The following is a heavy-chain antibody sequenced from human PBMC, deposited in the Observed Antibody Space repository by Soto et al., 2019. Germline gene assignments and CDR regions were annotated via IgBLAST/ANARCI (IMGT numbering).Heavy chain of an antibody. CDR2: IAYDGSNR. CDR1: GFSISRSA. V-gene: IGHV3-30*04. D-gene: IGHD1-1*01. CDR3: ARDLQAGTDNVNWFAP. J-gene: IGHJ5*02. Sequence: QVQLVESGGGVVQPGWSLRLSCAASGFSISRSAMHWVRQAPGTGLEWVAVIAYDGSNRWYADSAKGRFTISRDNSKNTVYLQMSSLRVEDTAVYYCARDLQAGTDNVNWFAPWGQGTLVTVSS.